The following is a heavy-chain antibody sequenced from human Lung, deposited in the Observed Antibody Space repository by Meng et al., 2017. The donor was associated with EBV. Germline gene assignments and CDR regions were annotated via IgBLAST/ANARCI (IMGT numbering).Heavy chain of an antibody. CDR1: GYTFSTYT. J-gene: IGHJ5*02. CDR2: ISTNTGTP. Sequence: VHLVQSGSELKKPGASVKVSSKPSGYTFSTYTINWVRQAHGRGLEWMGWISTNTGTPTYTQGFTGRFVFSLDTSVSTAYLQISSLKAEDTAVYYCARGGNFDPWGQGTLVTVSS. CDR3: ARGGNFDP. D-gene: IGHD2/OR15-2a*01. V-gene: IGHV7-4-1*02.